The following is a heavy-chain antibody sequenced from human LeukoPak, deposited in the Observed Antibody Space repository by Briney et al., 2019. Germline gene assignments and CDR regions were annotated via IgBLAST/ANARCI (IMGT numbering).Heavy chain of an antibody. D-gene: IGHD6-19*01. Sequence: KPGGSLRLSCAASGFTFSSYSMNWVRQAPGKGLEWVSSISSSSSYIYYADSVKGRFTISRDNSKNTLYLQMNSLRAEDTAVYYCARDPYSSGWSPPTDYWGQGTLVTVSS. CDR2: ISSSSSYI. V-gene: IGHV3-21*01. CDR3: ARDPYSSGWSPPTDY. J-gene: IGHJ4*02. CDR1: GFTFSSYS.